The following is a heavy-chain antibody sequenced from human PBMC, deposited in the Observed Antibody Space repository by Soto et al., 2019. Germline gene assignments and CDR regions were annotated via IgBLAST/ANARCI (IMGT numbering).Heavy chain of an antibody. V-gene: IGHV1-69*08. CDR1: GGTFSSYT. D-gene: IGHD5-12*01. CDR2: IIPILGIA. CDR3: ARDGAKDGYNSD. J-gene: IGHJ4*02. Sequence: QVQLVQSGAEVKKPGSSVKVSCKASGGTFSSYTISWVRQGPGQGLEWMGRIIPILGIANYAQKFQGRVTITADKSTSTAYMELSSLRSVDTAVYYCARDGAKDGYNSDWGQGTLVTVSS.